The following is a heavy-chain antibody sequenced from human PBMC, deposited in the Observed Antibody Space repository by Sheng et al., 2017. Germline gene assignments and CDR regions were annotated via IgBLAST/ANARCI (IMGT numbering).Heavy chain of an antibody. V-gene: IGHV3-53*02. Sequence: EVQLVETGGGLIQPGGSLRLSCAASGFTVSTSSMNWVRQPPGKGPEWLSVIYGGGNTYYADFVKGRFIISRDNSKNTVYLQMNSLRAEDTAVYYCVRRITGTTADYWGQGTLVTV. CDR3: VRRITGTTADY. CDR2: IYGGGNT. CDR1: GFTVSTSS. D-gene: IGHD1-7*01. J-gene: IGHJ4*02.